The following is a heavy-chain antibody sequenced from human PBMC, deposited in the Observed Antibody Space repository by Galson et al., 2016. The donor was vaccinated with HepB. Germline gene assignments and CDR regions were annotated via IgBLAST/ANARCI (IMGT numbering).Heavy chain of an antibody. CDR1: GYTFAKYT. V-gene: IGHV1-3*04. D-gene: IGHD1-26*01. J-gene: IGHJ4*02. CDR3: VREVAATFRLDF. Sequence: SVKVSCKASGYTFAKYTVQWLRQAPGQRLEWMGWINTGDGTTKYSQKFQGRVTFTRDTSASIAYMELSSLRSEDTAVYYCVREVAATFRLDFWGPGTLVTVSS. CDR2: INTGDGTT.